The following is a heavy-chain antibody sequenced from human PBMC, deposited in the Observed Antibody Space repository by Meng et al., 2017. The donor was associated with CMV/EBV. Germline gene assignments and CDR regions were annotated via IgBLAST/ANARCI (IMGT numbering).Heavy chain of an antibody. D-gene: IGHD1-26*01. CDR2: IIDSGGST. V-gene: IGHV3-23*01. CDR3: AKDRRSISSSIDY. Sequence: EVQLLESGGGLVQPGGSLRLSCAASGFTFSSYAMSWVRQAPGKGLEWVSSIIDSGGSTYSADSVKGRFTISRDNSKNTLYLQMSSLRAEDTAVYYCAKDRRSISSSIDYWGQGTLVTVSS. CDR1: GFTFSSYA. J-gene: IGHJ4*02.